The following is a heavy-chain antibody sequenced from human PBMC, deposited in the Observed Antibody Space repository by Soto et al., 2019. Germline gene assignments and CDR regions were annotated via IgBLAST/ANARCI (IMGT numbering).Heavy chain of an antibody. CDR2: INHSGST. Sequence: SETLSLTCAVYGGSFSGYYWSWIRQPPGKGLEWIGEINHSGSTNYNPSLKSRVTISVDTSKNQFSLKLSSVTAADTAVYYCARSVQRGSGWTRRGGGGLDYWGQGTLVTVSS. D-gene: IGHD6-19*01. V-gene: IGHV4-34*01. CDR1: GGSFSGYY. J-gene: IGHJ4*02. CDR3: ARSVQRGSGWTRRGGGGLDY.